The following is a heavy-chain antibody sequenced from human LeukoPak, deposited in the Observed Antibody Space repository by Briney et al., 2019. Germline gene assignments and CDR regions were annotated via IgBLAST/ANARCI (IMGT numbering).Heavy chain of an antibody. CDR2: IISTGSTT. Sequence: SGGSLRLSCAASGFTFSSYSMNWVRQAPGKGLEWISYIISTGSTTYYADSVKGRFTISRDNANNSLSLQMSSLRAEDTAVYYCATGFWGYCSRNSCPLDNWGQGTLVTVSS. V-gene: IGHV3-48*01. CDR1: GFTFSSYS. CDR3: ATGFWGYCSRNSCPLDN. J-gene: IGHJ4*02. D-gene: IGHD2-2*01.